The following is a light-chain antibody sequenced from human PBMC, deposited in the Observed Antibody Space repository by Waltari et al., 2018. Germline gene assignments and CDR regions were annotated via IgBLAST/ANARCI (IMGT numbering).Light chain of an antibody. CDR3: GTWDNNLSALV. Sequence: QSVLTQPPSVSAAPGQKVTISCSGSTPNIGNNYVSWYQQPPGAAPKVFIYETEKRPSGIPDRFSGSKSGTSASLGITGLQTGDEAAYYCGTWDNNLSALVFGGGTKLTVL. CDR1: TPNIGNNY. J-gene: IGLJ2*01. CDR2: ETE. V-gene: IGLV1-51*02.